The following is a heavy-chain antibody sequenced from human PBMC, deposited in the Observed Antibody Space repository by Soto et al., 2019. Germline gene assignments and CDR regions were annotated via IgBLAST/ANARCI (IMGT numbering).Heavy chain of an antibody. D-gene: IGHD1-26*01. CDR2: IYYSGST. CDR1: GGSISSSSYY. CDR3: ARHHSGSYSRPDYFDY. Sequence: SETLSLTCTVSGGSISSSSYYWGWIRQPPGKGLEWIGSIYYSGSTYYNPSLKSRVTISVDTSKNQFSLKLSSVTAADTAVYYCARHHSGSYSRPDYFDYWGQGTLVTVSS. V-gene: IGHV4-39*01. J-gene: IGHJ4*02.